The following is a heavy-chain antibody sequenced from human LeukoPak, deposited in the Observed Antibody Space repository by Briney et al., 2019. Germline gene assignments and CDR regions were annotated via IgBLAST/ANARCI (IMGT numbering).Heavy chain of an antibody. CDR3: ASESIAEAGTDY. CDR1: GGSISSYY. D-gene: IGHD6-13*01. Sequence: SQTLSLTCTISGGSISSYYWTWIRQPPGKGLEWIGYIYYSGSTNYNPSLKSRVTVSIDTSKNQFSLKLRSVTAADTAVYYCASESIAEAGTDYWGQGTLVTVSS. J-gene: IGHJ4*02. CDR2: IYYSGST. V-gene: IGHV4-59*08.